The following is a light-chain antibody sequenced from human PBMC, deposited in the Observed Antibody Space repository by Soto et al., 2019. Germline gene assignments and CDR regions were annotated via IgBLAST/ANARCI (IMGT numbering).Light chain of an antibody. CDR1: SSNIGAGYD. CDR3: QPYDSSLSAVV. J-gene: IGLJ2*01. V-gene: IGLV1-40*01. CDR2: VNS. Sequence: QSVLTQPPSVSGAPGQRVTISCTGSSSNIGAGYDVHWYLQLPGTAPKLLIYVNSNRPSGVPDRFSGSKSGTSASLAITGLQAEDEADYYCQPYDSSLSAVVFGGGTKLTVL.